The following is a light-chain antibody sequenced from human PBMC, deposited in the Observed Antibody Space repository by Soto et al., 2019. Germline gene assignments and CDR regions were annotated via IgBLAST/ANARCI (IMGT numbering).Light chain of an antibody. CDR3: QQFGSSPRFS. J-gene: IGKJ2*03. CDR1: QSVSSSY. V-gene: IGKV3-20*01. Sequence: EIVLTQSPGTLSLSPGERATLSCRASQSVSSSYLAWYQQKPGQAPRLLIYGASSRATGIPDRFSGSGSGTDFTLTISRLEPEDVAVYYCQQFGSSPRFSFGQGTKLESK. CDR2: GAS.